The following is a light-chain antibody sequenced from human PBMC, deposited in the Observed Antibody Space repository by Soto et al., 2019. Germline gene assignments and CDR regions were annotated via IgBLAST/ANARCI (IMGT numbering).Light chain of an antibody. J-gene: IGLJ1*01. CDR3: AAWDESLSSYV. CDR1: SSNIGRYY. CDR2: WNN. V-gene: IGLV1-47*01. Sequence: QSVLTQPPSASGTPGQRVTISCSGTSSNIGRYYLYWYQQLPGTDPQLLIFWNNPRLSGVPSRFSGSKSGSSASLAISWRRYEDEADYYCAAWDESLSSYVFGAGTKLTVL.